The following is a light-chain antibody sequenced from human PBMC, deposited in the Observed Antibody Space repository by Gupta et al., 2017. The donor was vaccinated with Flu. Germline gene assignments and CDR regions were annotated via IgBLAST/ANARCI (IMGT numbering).Light chain of an antibody. CDR1: QGISNY. CDR2: AAT. Sequence: PSSLSACGGARVTITCRSSQGISNYVAWLQQKPGESPNLLIDAATTLQSGVPSRSSGRGAGTDFTLTISGLQPEDVATYYWQKYGGAPYTFGQGTKVDVK. J-gene: IGKJ1*01. V-gene: IGKV1-27*01. CDR3: QKYGGAPYT.